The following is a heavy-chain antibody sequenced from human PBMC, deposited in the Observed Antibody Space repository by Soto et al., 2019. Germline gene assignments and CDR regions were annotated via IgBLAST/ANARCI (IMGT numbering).Heavy chain of an antibody. Sequence: GGSLRLSCSASGFTFRSYAMHWVRQAPGKGLEWVSFISSSGTYIYYADSVKGRFTISRDNAKNSVNLQMNSLRAEDTAIYYCERDVGGSYPAYFDYWGQGTLVTVSS. D-gene: IGHD1-26*01. CDR1: GFTFRSYA. CDR3: ERDVGGSYPAYFDY. CDR2: ISSSGTYI. J-gene: IGHJ4*02. V-gene: IGHV3-21*01.